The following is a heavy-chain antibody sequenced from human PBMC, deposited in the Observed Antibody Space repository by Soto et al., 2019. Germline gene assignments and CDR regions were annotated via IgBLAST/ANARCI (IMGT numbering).Heavy chain of an antibody. CDR2: ISTYNGNT. V-gene: IGHV1-18*01. D-gene: IGHD6-13*01. CDR3: ARDPGYSTTWHQAFDI. J-gene: IGHJ3*02. Sequence: VKVSCKASGYTFTSYGISWVRQAPGQGPEWMGRISTYNGNTNYVQKLQGRVTMTTDTSTNTAYMELRSLRYDDTAVYYCARDPGYSTTWHQAFDIWGQGTMVTVSS. CDR1: GYTFTSYG.